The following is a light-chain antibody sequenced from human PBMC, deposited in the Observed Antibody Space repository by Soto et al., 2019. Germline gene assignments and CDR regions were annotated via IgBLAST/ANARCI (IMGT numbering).Light chain of an antibody. CDR1: QSISSW. Sequence: DIQMTQSPSTLSASVGDRVTITCRASQSISSWLAWYQQKPGKAPKLLIYKASSLESGVPSRFSGSGSGTEFTLTISSLQPDDFPTYYCQQYNSYRTFGQRTKVEIK. CDR2: KAS. CDR3: QQYNSYRT. J-gene: IGKJ1*01. V-gene: IGKV1-5*03.